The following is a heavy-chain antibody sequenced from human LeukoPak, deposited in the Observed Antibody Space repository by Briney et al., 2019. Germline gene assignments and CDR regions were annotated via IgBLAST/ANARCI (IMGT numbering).Heavy chain of an antibody. V-gene: IGHV1-46*01. CDR1: GYTFTSYY. J-gene: IGHJ4*02. Sequence: ASVKVSCKVSGYTFTSYYMHWVRQAPGQGLEWMGIINPSGGSTSYAQKFQGRVTMTEDTSTDTAYMELSSLRSEDTAVYYCATAYYDILTGYYKYYFDYWGQGTLVTVSS. D-gene: IGHD3-9*01. CDR3: ATAYYDILTGYYKYYFDY. CDR2: INPSGGST.